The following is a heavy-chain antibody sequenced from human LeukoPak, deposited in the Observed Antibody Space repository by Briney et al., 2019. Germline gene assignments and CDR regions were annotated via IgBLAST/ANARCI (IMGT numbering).Heavy chain of an antibody. CDR3: ARPHGDYVNDAFDI. V-gene: IGHV4-39*01. CDR2: IYYSGST. CDR1: GGSISSSSYY. Sequence: SETLSLTCTVSGGSISSSSYYWGWIRQPPGEGLEWIGSIYYSGSTYYNPSLKSRVTISVDTSKNQFSLKLSSVTAADTAVYYCARPHGDYVNDAFDIWGQGTMVTVSS. D-gene: IGHD4-17*01. J-gene: IGHJ3*02.